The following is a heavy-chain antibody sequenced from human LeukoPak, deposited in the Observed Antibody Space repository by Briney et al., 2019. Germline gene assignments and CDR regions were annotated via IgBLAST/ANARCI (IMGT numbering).Heavy chain of an antibody. CDR3: ARAIGIWFVFDY. CDR1: GYTFTGYY. J-gene: IGHJ4*02. V-gene: IGHV1-2*02. Sequence: ASVKVSCKASGYTFTGYYMHWVRQAPGQGLEWMGWINPNSGGTNYAQKFQGRVTMTRDTSISTAYMELSRLRSDDTAVYYCARAIGIWFVFDYWGQGTLVTVSS. D-gene: IGHD2-21*01. CDR2: INPNSGGT.